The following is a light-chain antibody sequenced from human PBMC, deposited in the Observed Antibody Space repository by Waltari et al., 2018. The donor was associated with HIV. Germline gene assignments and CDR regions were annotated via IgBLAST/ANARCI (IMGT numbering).Light chain of an antibody. Sequence: QSVLTQPPSVSGAPGQRVTISCTGSSSNIGAGYDVHWYQQLPGRAPKLLIYVNTNRPFGVPDRFAGSKSGTSAALAITGLQAVDETDYYCQSYDTSLSASVFGTGTKVTVL. V-gene: IGLV1-40*01. CDR3: QSYDTSLSASV. J-gene: IGLJ1*01. CDR1: SSNIGAGYD. CDR2: VNT.